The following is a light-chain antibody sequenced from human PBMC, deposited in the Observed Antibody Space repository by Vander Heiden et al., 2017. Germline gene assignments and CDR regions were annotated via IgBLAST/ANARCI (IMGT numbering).Light chain of an antibody. CDR1: SNDVGSYNL. Sequence: QSALTQPASVSGSPGQSITISCSGTSNDVGSYNLVSWYQQHPGKAPKLMICDVSRRPSGVSNRFSGSKSGNTASLIISGLQAEDEADYCCCSYAGSSTLVFGGGTKLTVL. CDR3: CSYAGSSTLV. J-gene: IGLJ2*01. CDR2: DVS. V-gene: IGLV2-23*02.